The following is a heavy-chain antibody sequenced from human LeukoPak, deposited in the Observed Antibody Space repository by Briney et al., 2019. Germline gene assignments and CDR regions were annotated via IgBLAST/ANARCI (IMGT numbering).Heavy chain of an antibody. D-gene: IGHD6-19*01. J-gene: IGHJ5*02. V-gene: IGHV4-59*01. Sequence: SETLSLTCTVSGGSISRYYWSWIRQPPGKGLEWIGNIYYSGGTNYNPSLKSRVTISVDTSKNQFSLKLSSVTAADTAVYYCARDHAYSSGWYWFDHWGQGTLVTVSS. CDR3: ARDHAYSSGWYWFDH. CDR2: IYYSGGT. CDR1: GGSISRYY.